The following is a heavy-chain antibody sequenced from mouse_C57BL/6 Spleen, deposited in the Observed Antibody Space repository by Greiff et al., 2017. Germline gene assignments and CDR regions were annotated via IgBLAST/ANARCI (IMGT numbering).Heavy chain of an antibody. J-gene: IGHJ3*01. V-gene: IGHV5-6*02. CDR1: GFTFSSYG. CDR2: ISSGGSYT. Sequence: EVKLVESGGDLVKPGGSLKLSCAASGFTFSSYGMSWVRQTPDKRLEWVATISSGGSYTDYQDSVKGRFTITRDNAKNTLYLQMSSLKSEDTAMYDCARPQIYDGYYHFAYWGQGTLVTVSA. CDR3: ARPQIYDGYYHFAY. D-gene: IGHD2-3*01.